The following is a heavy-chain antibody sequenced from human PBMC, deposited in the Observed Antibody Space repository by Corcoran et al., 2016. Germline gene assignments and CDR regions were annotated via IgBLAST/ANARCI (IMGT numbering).Heavy chain of an antibody. J-gene: IGHJ4*02. D-gene: IGHD3-22*01. Sequence: QVQLVESGGGVVQPGRSLRLSCAASGFTFSSYGMHWVRQAPGKGLEWVAVIWYDGSNKYYADSVKGRFTISRDNSKNTLYLQMSSLRAEDTDVYDCARGFPVSDSSVYYPTGLDYWGQGTWSPSPQ. CDR3: ARGFPVSDSSVYYPTGLDY. V-gene: IGHV3-33*01. CDR2: IWYDGSNK. CDR1: GFTFSSYG.